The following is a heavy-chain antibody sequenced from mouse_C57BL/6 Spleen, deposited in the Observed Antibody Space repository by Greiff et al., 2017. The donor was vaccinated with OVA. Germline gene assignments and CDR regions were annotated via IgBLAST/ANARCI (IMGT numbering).Heavy chain of an antibody. Sequence: QVQLQQSGAELVKPGASVKLSCKASGYTFTSYWMQWVKQRPGQGLEWIGEIDPSDSYTNYNQKFKGKATLTVDTSSSTAYMQLSSLTSEDSVVYYCARRGYYGSSYGYFDVWGTGTTVTVSS. D-gene: IGHD1-1*01. CDR3: ARRGYYGSSYGYFDV. V-gene: IGHV1-50*01. CDR2: IDPSDSYT. J-gene: IGHJ1*03. CDR1: GYTFTSYW.